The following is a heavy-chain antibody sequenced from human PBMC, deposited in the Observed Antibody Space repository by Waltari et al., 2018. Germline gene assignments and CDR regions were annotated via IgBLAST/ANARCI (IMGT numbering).Heavy chain of an antibody. J-gene: IGHJ3*01. CDR2: IYSDNRT. CDR3: ARQSHSFYYHTNGYFWHGFDV. CDR1: GVSITRSAYY. D-gene: IGHD3-22*01. V-gene: IGHV4-39*01. Sequence: QVQLQESGPGLAKPSETLSPTCTVPGVSITRSAYYWGWVRQPPGKVPEWVGKIYSDNRTSYNPSLRSRVTISLDTSKNEFSLTLSSVTAADTALFFCARQSHSFYYHTNGYFWHGFDVWGPGAMVTVSS.